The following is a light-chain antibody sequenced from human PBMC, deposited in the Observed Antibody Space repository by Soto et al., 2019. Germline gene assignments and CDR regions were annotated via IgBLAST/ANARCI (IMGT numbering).Light chain of an antibody. CDR2: ELT. CDR3: SSFTRSNTWV. Sequence: QSALNQPASVSGSPGQSITISCTGTSSDVGAYNYVSWYQQHPGKAPILMIYELTNRPSGVSNRFSGSKSGNTASLTISGLQTEDEADYYCSSFTRSNTWVFGGGTKVTVL. J-gene: IGLJ3*02. CDR1: SSDVGAYNY. V-gene: IGLV2-14*03.